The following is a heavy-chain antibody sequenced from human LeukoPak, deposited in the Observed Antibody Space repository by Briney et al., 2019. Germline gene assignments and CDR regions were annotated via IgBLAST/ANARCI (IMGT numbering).Heavy chain of an antibody. D-gene: IGHD6-19*01. CDR2: ISGSGGST. V-gene: IGHV3-53*01. CDR3: ARDHSSGWYSDYFDY. Sequence: GGSLRLSCAASGFTVSSNYMSWVRQAPGKGLEWVSAISGSGGSTYYADSVKGRFTISRDNSKNTLYLQMNSLRAEDTAVYYCARDHSSGWYSDYFDYWGQGTLVTVSS. J-gene: IGHJ4*02. CDR1: GFTVSSNY.